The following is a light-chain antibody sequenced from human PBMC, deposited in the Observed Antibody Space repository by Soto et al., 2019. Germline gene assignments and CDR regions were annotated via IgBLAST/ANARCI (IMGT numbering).Light chain of an antibody. V-gene: IGKV3-11*01. CDR1: QSVSTF. CDR2: DAS. Sequence: ETVLTQSPATLSLSPGERATLSCRASQSVSTFLAWYQQKPGQPPRLLIYDASIRATGIPARFSGSGSGTDFTLTISSIEPEDFAVYYCQQRSNWPPSITFGQGTRLEIK. CDR3: QQRSNWPPSIT. J-gene: IGKJ5*01.